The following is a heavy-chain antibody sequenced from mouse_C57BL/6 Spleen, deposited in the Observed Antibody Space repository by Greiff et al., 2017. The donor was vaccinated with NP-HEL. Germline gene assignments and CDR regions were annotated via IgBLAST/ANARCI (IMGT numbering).Heavy chain of an antibody. Sequence: EVQLVESGGGLVKPGGSLKLSCAASGFTFSDYGMHWVRQTPEKGLEWVAYISRGSGTIKYEDNVKGRFTISTHNAKSTLFLQMTSLRSEDSAMYYCARRDYDRKDYWGQGTSVTVST. CDR3: ARRDYDRKDY. V-gene: IGHV5-17*01. CDR2: ISRGSGTI. CDR1: GFTFSDYG. J-gene: IGHJ4*01. D-gene: IGHD2-4*01.